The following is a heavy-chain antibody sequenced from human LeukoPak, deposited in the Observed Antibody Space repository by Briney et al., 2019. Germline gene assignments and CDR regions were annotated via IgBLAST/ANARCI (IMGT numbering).Heavy chain of an antibody. CDR3: AREGAERLFVSNWFDP. Sequence: RGSLRLSCAASGFSLSNYGMHWVRQAPGKGLEWVAVIWYDGGYKYYADSVKGRFFITRDNSKNTLYLQMNSLRAEDTAVYYCAREGAERLFVSNWFDPWGQGTLVTVSS. CDR1: GFSLSNYG. J-gene: IGHJ5*02. CDR2: IWYDGGYK. D-gene: IGHD3-3*01. V-gene: IGHV3-33*01.